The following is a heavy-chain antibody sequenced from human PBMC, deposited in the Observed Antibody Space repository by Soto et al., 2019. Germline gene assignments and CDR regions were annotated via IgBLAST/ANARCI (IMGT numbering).Heavy chain of an antibody. J-gene: IGHJ4*02. CDR3: ATLPLAAADRYYFDY. V-gene: IGHV4-34*01. CDR1: GGSFSGYY. CDR2: INHSGST. Sequence: TSETLSLTCAFYGGSFSGYYWSLIRQPPGKGLEWIGEINHSGSTNYNPSLKSRVTISVDTSKNQFSLKLSSVTAADTAVYYCATLPLAAADRYYFDYWGQGTLVTVSS. D-gene: IGHD6-13*01.